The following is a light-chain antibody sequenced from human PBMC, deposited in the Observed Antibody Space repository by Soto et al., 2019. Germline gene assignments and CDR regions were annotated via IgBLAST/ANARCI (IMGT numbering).Light chain of an antibody. CDR1: QSVSSD. CDR3: HQRRNCGRT. Sequence: EIVLTQSPATLSLSPGERATLSCRASQSVSSDFAWYQQKPGQAPRLLIYDASTRATGIPARFSGSGSWTDFTLNISSLEPEDFAVYYCHQRRNCGRTFGQGTKVEIK. CDR2: DAS. J-gene: IGKJ1*01. V-gene: IGKV3-11*01.